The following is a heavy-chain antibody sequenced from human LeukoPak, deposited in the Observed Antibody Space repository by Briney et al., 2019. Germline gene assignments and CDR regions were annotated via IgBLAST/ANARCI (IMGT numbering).Heavy chain of an antibody. J-gene: IGHJ5*02. Sequence: GGSLRLSCAASGFTFSSYAMSWVRQAPGKGLEWVSAISGSGGSTYYADSVRGRFTISRDNSKNTLYLQMNSLRAEDTAVYYCAKGWDIVVVPALFDPWGQGTLVTVSS. V-gene: IGHV3-23*01. CDR3: AKGWDIVVVPALFDP. CDR2: ISGSGGST. CDR1: GFTFSSYA. D-gene: IGHD2-2*01.